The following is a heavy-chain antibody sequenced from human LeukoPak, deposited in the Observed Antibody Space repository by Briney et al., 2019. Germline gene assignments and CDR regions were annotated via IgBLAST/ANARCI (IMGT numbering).Heavy chain of an antibody. D-gene: IGHD4-17*01. Sequence: GGSLRLSCAASGFTFSNAWMSWVRQAPGKGLEWVSVIYSGGSTYYADSVKGRFTISRDNSKNTPYLQMNSLRAEDTAVYYCARVPGPVTTGVYYYYYMDVWGKGTTVTVSS. CDR2: IYSGGST. V-gene: IGHV3-53*01. CDR1: GFTFSNAW. J-gene: IGHJ6*03. CDR3: ARVPGPVTTGVYYYYYMDV.